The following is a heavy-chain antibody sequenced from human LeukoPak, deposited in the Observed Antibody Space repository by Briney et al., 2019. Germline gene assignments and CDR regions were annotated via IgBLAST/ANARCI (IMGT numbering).Heavy chain of an antibody. CDR2: IYYSGST. CDR3: ARDGRGDADY. CDR1: GGSISSYY. V-gene: IGHV4-59*01. Sequence: PSETLSLTCTVSGGSISSYYWSWIRQPPGKGLEWIGYIYYSGSTNYNPSLKSRVTISVDTSKNQFSLKLSSVTAADTAVYYCARDGRGDADYWGQGTLVTVSS. J-gene: IGHJ4*02.